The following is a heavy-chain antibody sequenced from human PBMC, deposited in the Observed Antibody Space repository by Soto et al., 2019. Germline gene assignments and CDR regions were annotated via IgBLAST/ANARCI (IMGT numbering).Heavy chain of an antibody. V-gene: IGHV1-3*01. D-gene: IGHD3-16*01. CDR3: ARDASFIITENAFDI. J-gene: IGHJ3*02. CDR2: INAGNGNT. Sequence: ASVKVSCKASGYTFTSYAMHWVRQAPGQRLEWMGWINAGNGNTKYSQKFQGRVTMTRDTSASTAYMELSSLRSEDTAVYYCARDASFIITENAFDIWGQGTMVTVSS. CDR1: GYTFTSYA.